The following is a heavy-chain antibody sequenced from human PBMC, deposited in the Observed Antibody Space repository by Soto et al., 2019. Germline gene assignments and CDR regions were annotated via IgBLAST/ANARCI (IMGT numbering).Heavy chain of an antibody. CDR2: IIPIFGTA. V-gene: IGHV1-69*05. CDR3: ARVRIQLWDDAFNI. J-gene: IGHJ3*02. D-gene: IGHD5-18*01. CDR1: GGTFSSYA. Sequence: VNVSCKXSGGTFSSYAISWVRQAPGQGLEWMGGIIPIFGTANYAQKFQGRVTMTRDTSINTAYMELSRLRSDDTAVYYCARVRIQLWDDAFNIWGQGTKVTVSS.